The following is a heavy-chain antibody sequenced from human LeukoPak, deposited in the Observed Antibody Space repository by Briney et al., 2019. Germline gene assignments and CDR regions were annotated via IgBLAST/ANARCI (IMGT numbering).Heavy chain of an antibody. CDR2: IYHTGST. CDR3: ARGGVVTTTPRFDP. D-gene: IGHD1-1*01. V-gene: IGHV4-31*03. CDR1: PGSIRSGGYY. J-gene: IGHJ5*02. Sequence: PSETLSLTCTVSPGSIRSGGYYWRWLRQHPDKGLEWIGHIYHTGSTHYNASLKSRLTMSVATSRNQFSLRLDSVTVADTAVYYCARGGVVTTTPRFDPWGQGTLVIVSS.